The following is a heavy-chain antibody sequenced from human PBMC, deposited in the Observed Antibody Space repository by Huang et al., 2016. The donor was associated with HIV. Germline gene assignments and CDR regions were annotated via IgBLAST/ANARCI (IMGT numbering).Heavy chain of an antibody. V-gene: IGHV1-69*01. CDR1: GGSFSDQI. D-gene: IGHD3-16*01. CDR2: SIPLFRAT. CDR3: AMSLRYQYDSRSYWGRYFDY. Sequence: QVQLEQSGPAVRKPGSSVKVSCQASGGSFSDQIISWVRQAPGQRFAWMGGSIPLFRATAEAQEFKGRVTMTADESTATIYMELNSLTSEDTAVYYCAMSLRYQYDSRSYWGRYFDYWGQGTLVTVSS. J-gene: IGHJ4*02.